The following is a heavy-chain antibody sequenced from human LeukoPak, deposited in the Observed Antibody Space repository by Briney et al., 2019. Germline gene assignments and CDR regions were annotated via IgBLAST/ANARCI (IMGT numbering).Heavy chain of an antibody. D-gene: IGHD3-3*01. J-gene: IGHJ4*02. Sequence: GGSLRLSCAASGFTVSSNYMSWVRQAPGKGLEWVSVIYSGGSTYYADSVKGRFTISRDNSKNTLYLQMNSLRAEDTAVYYCARCPFRRGGIFGVVITRYFDYWGQGTLVTVSS. V-gene: IGHV3-53*01. CDR3: ARCPFRRGGIFGVVITRYFDY. CDR1: GFTVSSNY. CDR2: IYSGGST.